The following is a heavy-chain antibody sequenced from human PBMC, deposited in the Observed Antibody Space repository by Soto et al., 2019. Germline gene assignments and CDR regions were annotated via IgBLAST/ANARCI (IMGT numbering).Heavy chain of an antibody. CDR3: TTVFEY. Sequence: EVQLVQSGGGSVQPGGSLRLSCAASGFTFTNYWMHWVRQVPGKGLVWVSRIDGVGAGTSYSDSVRGRFTISRDNAENMLYLQMNSRSAKNTAVNYCTTVFEYWGQGTLVTVSS. CDR1: GFTFTNYW. V-gene: IGHV3-74*01. CDR2: IDGVGAGT. J-gene: IGHJ4*02.